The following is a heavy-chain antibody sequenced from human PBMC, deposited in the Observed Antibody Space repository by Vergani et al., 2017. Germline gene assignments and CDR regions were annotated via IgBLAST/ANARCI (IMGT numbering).Heavy chain of an antibody. D-gene: IGHD6-6*01. CDR1: GGSISPYY. J-gene: IGHJ4*02. V-gene: IGHV4-4*07. CDR2: IYTSENT. Sequence: QVQLQESGPGLVKPSETLSLTCIVSGGSISPYYWSWIRQPAGKGLEWIGRIYTSENTNYNPSLKGRVTMSVDTSKNQFSLKLSSVTAADTAVYYCAREYSSSVGFLAYWGQGTLVTVSS. CDR3: AREYSSSVGFLAY.